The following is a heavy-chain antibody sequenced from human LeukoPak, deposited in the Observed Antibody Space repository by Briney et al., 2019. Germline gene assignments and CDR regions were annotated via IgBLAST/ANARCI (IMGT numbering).Heavy chain of an antibody. CDR2: ISSSSSYI. D-gene: IGHD3-10*01. CDR3: ARPHPFGSNAFDI. J-gene: IGHJ3*02. CDR1: GFTFSSYS. V-gene: IGHV3-21*01. Sequence: PGGSLRLSCVASGFTFSSYSMNWVRQAPGKGLEWVSSISSSSSYIYYADSVKGRFTISRDNAKNSLYLQMNSLRAEDTAVYYCARPHPFGSNAFDIWGQGTMVTVSS.